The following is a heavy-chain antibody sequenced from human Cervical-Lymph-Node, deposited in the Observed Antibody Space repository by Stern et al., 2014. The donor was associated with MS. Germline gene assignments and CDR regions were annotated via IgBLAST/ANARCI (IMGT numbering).Heavy chain of an antibody. CDR1: GFSLTTSGMC. J-gene: IGHJ3*02. V-gene: IGHV2-70*01. D-gene: IGHD4-17*01. CDR2: IDWDDNK. CDR3: ARYDDYDDIQSGFDI. Sequence: QVTLRESGPALVKPTQTLTLTCTFSGFSLTTSGMCVSWIRQPPGKALEWLALIDWDDNKSYSTSLKTRLTISKDTSKNQVVLTMTNMDPVDTATYYCARYDDYDDIQSGFDIWGQGTMVTISS.